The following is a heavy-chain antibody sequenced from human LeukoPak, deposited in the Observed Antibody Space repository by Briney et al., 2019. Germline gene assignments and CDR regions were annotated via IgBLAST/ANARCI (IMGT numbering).Heavy chain of an antibody. CDR1: GYTFTGYY. V-gene: IGHV1-2*02. CDR3: ARAHYDILTGLDY. CDR2: INPNSGGT. J-gene: IGHJ4*02. D-gene: IGHD3-9*01. Sequence: ASVKVSCKASGYTFTGYYMHWVRQAPGQGLEWMGWINPNSGGTNYAQKFQGRVTMTRDTSISTAYMELSRLRSDDTAVYYCARAHYDILTGLDYWGQGTLVTVSS.